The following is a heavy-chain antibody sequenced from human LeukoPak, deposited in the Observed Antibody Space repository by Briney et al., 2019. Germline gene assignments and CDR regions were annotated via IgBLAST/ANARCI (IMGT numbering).Heavy chain of an antibody. V-gene: IGHV1-69*13. Sequence: SSVKVSCKASGYTFTSYDISWVRQAPGQGLEWMGGIIPIFGTANYAQKFQGRVTITADESTSTAYMELSSLRSEDTAVYYCASLDIVVVPAVLNSNYCDYWGQGTLVTVSS. CDR2: IIPIFGTA. CDR3: ASLDIVVVPAVLNSNYCDY. D-gene: IGHD2-2*01. J-gene: IGHJ4*02. CDR1: GYTFTSYD.